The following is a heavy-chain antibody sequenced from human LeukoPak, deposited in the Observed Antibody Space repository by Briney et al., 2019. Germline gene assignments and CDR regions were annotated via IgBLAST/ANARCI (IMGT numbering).Heavy chain of an antibody. V-gene: IGHV4-30-2*01. J-gene: IGHJ4*02. CDR3: ARDDSSSWYSSYFDY. CDR1: GDSISSGGYY. Sequence: SETLSLTCTVSGDSISSGGYYWSWIRQPPGKGLEWIGYIYHSGSTYYNPSLKSRVTISVDRSKNQFSLKLSSVTAADTAVYYCARDDSSSWYSSYFDYWGQGTLVTVSS. CDR2: IYHSGST. D-gene: IGHD6-13*01.